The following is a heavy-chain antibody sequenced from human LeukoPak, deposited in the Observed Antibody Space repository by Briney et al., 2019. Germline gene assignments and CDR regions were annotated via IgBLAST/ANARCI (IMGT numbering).Heavy chain of an antibody. CDR3: TRRWDRIQYDEYLDY. J-gene: IGHJ4*02. V-gene: IGHV4-38-2*01. CDR1: GFSISSGHF. CDR2: IGNMHRGGHGDA. Sequence: PSETLSLTCSVSGFSISSGHFWAWIRQTPGKGLEWIGSIGNMHRGGHGDAYYNPSLKSRASLSVDTSRNQFSLRLTSVNAADAAIYYCTRRWDRIQYDEYLDYWGQGMLVTVSS. D-gene: IGHD3-16*01.